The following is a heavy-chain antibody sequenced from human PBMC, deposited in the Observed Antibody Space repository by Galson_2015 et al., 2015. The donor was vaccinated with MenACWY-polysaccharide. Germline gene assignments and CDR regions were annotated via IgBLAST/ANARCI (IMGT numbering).Heavy chain of an antibody. CDR1: GFTFTNYA. Sequence: SLRLSCAASGFTFTNYAMNWVRQAPGKGLEWVSSIGGRGTTYYTDSVKGRFTTSRDNCKNMEYLQMNSLRAEDTAIYYCAKSNSGAIFTSGWAYWFDPWGKGSPFSVSS. V-gene: IGHV3-23*01. CDR2: IGGRGTT. D-gene: IGHD4/OR15-4a*01. CDR3: AKSNSGAIFTSGWAYWFDP. J-gene: IGHJ5*02.